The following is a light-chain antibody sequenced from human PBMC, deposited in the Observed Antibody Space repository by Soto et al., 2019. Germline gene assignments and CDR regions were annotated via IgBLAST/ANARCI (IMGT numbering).Light chain of an antibody. CDR3: GSWDSSLSAYV. Sequence: FALTQPPSVSAAPGQKVTISCSGSSSNIGGNSVSWYQQLPGTAPKLLIYDDNKRPSGIPDRFSGSKSGTSATLGITGFQTGDEADYYCGSWDSSLSAYVFGTGTKVTVL. V-gene: IGLV1-51*01. CDR2: DDN. CDR1: SSNIGGNS. J-gene: IGLJ1*01.